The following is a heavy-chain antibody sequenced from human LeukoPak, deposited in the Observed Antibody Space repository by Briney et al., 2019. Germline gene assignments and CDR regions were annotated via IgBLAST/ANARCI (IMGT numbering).Heavy chain of an antibody. J-gene: IGHJ3*02. D-gene: IGHD3-22*01. CDR1: GYRFTSYW. CDR3: ATQGEGYYDSSGYFLDAFDI. V-gene: IGHV5-51*01. CDR2: ILPGDSDT. Sequence: GESLKISCKGSGYRFTSYWIGWVRQMPGKGLEWMGIILPGDSDTRYSPSFQGQVTISADKSISTAYLQWSSLKASDTAMYYCATQGEGYYDSSGYFLDAFDIWGQGTMVTVSS.